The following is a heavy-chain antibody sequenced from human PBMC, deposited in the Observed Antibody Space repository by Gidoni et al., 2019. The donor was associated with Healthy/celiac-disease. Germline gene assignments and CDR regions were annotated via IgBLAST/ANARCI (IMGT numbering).Heavy chain of an antibody. CDR2: IIPIFGTA. V-gene: IGHV1-69*01. CDR1: GGTFSSHA. J-gene: IGHJ6*02. D-gene: IGHD1-26*01. Sequence: QVQLVQSGAEVKKPGSSVKVSCKASGGTFSSHAISWVRQAPGQGLEWMGGIIPIFGTANYAQKFQGRVTITADESTSTAYMELSSLRSEDTAVYYCARSGIVGATSDYYYYGMDVWGQGTTVTVSS. CDR3: ARSGIVGATSDYYYYGMDV.